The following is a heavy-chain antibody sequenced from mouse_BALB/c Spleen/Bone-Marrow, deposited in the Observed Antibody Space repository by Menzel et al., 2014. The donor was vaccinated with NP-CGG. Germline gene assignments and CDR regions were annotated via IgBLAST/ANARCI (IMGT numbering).Heavy chain of an antibody. J-gene: IGHJ2*01. V-gene: IGHV5-9*02. Sequence: VQVVEAGGGSVKPGGSLKLSCAASGFAFSDYDMSWVRQNPEKRLEWVATIRSGGSYTSYPDNMKGRFTISRDNARNTLYLQMSSLRSEDTALYYCARRRGYDYAFDYWGQGTTLTVSS. CDR3: ARRRGYDYAFDY. D-gene: IGHD2-4*01. CDR2: IRSGGSYT. CDR1: GFAFSDYD.